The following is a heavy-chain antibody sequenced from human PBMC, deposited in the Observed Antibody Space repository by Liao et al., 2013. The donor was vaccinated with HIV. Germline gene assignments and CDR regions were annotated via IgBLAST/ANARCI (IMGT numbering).Heavy chain of an antibody. CDR2: IYYSGST. J-gene: IGHJ2*01. CDR1: GGSISGSTYY. CDR3: ARDPGXSGWLYWYFDL. V-gene: IGHV4-39*07. D-gene: IGHD6-19*01. Sequence: QLQLQESGPGLVKPSETLSLTCSVSGGSISGSTYYWGWIRQPPGKGLEWIGSIYYSGSTYYNPSLKSRVTMSVDTSKNQFSLKLSSVTAADTAVYYCARDPGXSGWLYWYFDLWGRGTWSLSPQ.